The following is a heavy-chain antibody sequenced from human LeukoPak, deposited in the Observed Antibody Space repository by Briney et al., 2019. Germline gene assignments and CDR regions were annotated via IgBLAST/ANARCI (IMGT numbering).Heavy chain of an antibody. D-gene: IGHD5-18*01. J-gene: IGHJ3*02. CDR3: AKKDTGHWAFDI. Sequence: GGSLRLSCAASGFTFSSYAMSWVRPAPGKGLEWVSAISGSGGSTYYADSVKGRFTISRDNSKNTLYLQMNSLRAEDTAVYYCAKKDTGHWAFDIWGQGTMVTVSS. CDR1: GFTFSSYA. V-gene: IGHV3-23*01. CDR2: ISGSGGST.